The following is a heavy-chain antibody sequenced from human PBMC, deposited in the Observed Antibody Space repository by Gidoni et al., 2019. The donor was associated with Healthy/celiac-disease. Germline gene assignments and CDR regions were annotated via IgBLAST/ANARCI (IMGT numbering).Heavy chain of an antibody. CDR1: GSTFTGYY. CDR2: INPNSGGT. Sequence: QVQLVQSGAEVKNPGASVKVSCKASGSTFTGYYMHWVRQAPGQGLAWMGWINPNSGGTNYAQKFQGRVTMTRDTSISTAYMEQSRMRSDDTAVYYCERFQCSSTSCYHGAFDYWGKGTLVTVSS. V-gene: IGHV1-2*02. CDR3: ERFQCSSTSCYHGAFDY. D-gene: IGHD2-2*01. J-gene: IGHJ4*02.